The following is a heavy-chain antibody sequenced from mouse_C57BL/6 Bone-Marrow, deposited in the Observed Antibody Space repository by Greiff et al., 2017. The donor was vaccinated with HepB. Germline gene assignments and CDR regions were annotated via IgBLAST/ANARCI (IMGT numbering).Heavy chain of an antibody. CDR1: GFTFTSYA. Sequence: EVQVVESGGGLVKPGGSLKLSCAASGFTFTSYAMSWVRQTPGKRLEWVATISAGDSYTYYPHNVKGRFTITGDNAKNNLYLHMSQLKSEDTAVYYCARDYDCDGAMDYGGRGTAVTVTA. D-gene: IGHD2-4*01. V-gene: IGHV5-4*01. CDR3: ARDYDCDGAMDY. J-gene: IGHJ4*01. CDR2: ISAGDSYT.